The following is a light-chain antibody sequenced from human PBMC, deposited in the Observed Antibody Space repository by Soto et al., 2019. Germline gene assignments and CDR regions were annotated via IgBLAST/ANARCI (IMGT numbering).Light chain of an antibody. V-gene: IGKV1-5*03. CDR1: QSISSW. CDR2: KES. Sequence: DIQMNPSPSPLSASVGDRVTITCRASQSISSWLAWYQQKPGTAPKLLIYKESSLESGVPSRFNGSGSGTEVTVPISGLQPDDFATDHCQQYNSYPWTGGQGTNVELK. J-gene: IGKJ1*01. CDR3: QQYNSYPWT.